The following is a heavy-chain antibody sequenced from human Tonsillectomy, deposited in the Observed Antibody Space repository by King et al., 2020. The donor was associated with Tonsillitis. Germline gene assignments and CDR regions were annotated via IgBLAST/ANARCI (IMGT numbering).Heavy chain of an antibody. J-gene: IGHJ4*02. CDR1: GFTFSAFG. V-gene: IGHV3-30*18. CDR2: ISYDGSNT. CDR3: AKDLVGVAFDY. D-gene: IGHD2-15*01. Sequence: VQLVESGGGVVQPGTSLRLSCTASGFTFSAFGLHWVRQAPGNGLEWVALISYDGSNTYYADSVKGRFTISRDNSKNTLNLRMNSLRPDDTAVYYCAKDLVGVAFDYWGQGTLVTVSS.